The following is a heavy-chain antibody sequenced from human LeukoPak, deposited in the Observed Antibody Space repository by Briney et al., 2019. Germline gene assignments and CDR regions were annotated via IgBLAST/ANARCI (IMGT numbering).Heavy chain of an antibody. CDR1: GYTFTSYD. V-gene: IGHV1-8*01. J-gene: IGHJ3*02. CDR3: ARVSLEAREAFDI. Sequence: ASVKVSCKASGYTFTSYDINWVRPATGQGLEGMGWMNPNSGNTGYAQKFQGRVTMTRNTSISTAYMELSSLRSEDTAVYYCARVSLEAREAFDIWGQGTVVAVSS. D-gene: IGHD2-21*01. CDR2: MNPNSGNT.